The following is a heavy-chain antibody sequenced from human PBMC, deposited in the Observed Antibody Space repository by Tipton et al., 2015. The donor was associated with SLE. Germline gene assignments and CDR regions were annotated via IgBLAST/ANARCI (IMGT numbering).Heavy chain of an antibody. V-gene: IGHV4-61*09. CDR1: GGSISSGSYY. Sequence: TLSLTCTVSGGSISSGSYYWSWIRQPAGKGLEWIGYIYTSGSTNYNPSLKSRVTISVDTSKNQFSLKLSSVTAADTAVYYCASDRLPGDHDAFDIWGQGTMVTVSS. CDR3: ASDRLPGDHDAFDI. D-gene: IGHD7-27*01. CDR2: IYTSGST. J-gene: IGHJ3*02.